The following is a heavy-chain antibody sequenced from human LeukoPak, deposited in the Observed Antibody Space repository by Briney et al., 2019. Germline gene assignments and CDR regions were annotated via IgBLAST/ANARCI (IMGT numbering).Heavy chain of an antibody. CDR2: IYYSGST. J-gene: IGHJ5*02. D-gene: IGHD6-13*01. Sequence: PSQTLSLTCTVSGGSISSGGYYWSWICQHPGKGLEWIGYIYYSGSTYYNPSLKSRVTISVDTSKNQFSLKLSSVTAADTAVYYCARDRGQQLVGWFDPWGQGTLVTVSS. CDR1: GGSISSGGYY. V-gene: IGHV4-31*03. CDR3: ARDRGQQLVGWFDP.